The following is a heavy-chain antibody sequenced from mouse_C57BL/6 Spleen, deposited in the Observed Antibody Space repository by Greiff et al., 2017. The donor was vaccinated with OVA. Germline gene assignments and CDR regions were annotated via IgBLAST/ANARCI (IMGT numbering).Heavy chain of an antibody. CDR3: AIWGWDDFDY. CDR1: GYTFTSYW. CDR2: LHPSASDT. J-gene: IGHJ2*01. V-gene: IGHV1-74*01. D-gene: IGHD4-1*01. Sequence: QVQLQQPGAELVKPGASVKVSCKASGYTFTSYWMHWVKQRPGQGLAWIGRLHPSASDTNYNQKFKGKATLTVDKSSSTAYMQLSSLTSEDSAVYYCAIWGWDDFDYWGQGTTLTVSS.